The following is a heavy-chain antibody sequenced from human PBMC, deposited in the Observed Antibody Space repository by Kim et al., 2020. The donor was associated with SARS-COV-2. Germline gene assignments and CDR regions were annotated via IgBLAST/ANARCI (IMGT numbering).Heavy chain of an antibody. Sequence: GGSLRLSCAASGFTFSSYWMHWVRQAPGKGLVWVSRINSDGSSTSYAVSVKGRFTISRDNAKNTLYLQMNSLRAEDTAVYYCARALRGEQWLVPFDAFDIWGQGTMVTVSS. CDR1: GFTFSSYW. D-gene: IGHD6-19*01. V-gene: IGHV3-74*01. J-gene: IGHJ3*02. CDR3: ARALRGEQWLVPFDAFDI. CDR2: INSDGSST.